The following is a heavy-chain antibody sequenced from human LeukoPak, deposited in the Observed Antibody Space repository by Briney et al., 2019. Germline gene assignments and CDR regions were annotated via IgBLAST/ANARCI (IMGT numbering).Heavy chain of an antibody. J-gene: IGHJ4*02. CDR2: IYSDGST. V-gene: IGHV3-66*01. CDR1: XITVSSSY. Sequence: GGSLRLSCAASXITVSSSYMSWVRQAPGKGLEWVLVIYSDGSTYYADSVKGRFTISRDNSKNTLYLQMNNLRADDTAVYYCARGNRASSGYDYWGQGTLVTVSS. CDR3: ARGNRASSGYDY. D-gene: IGHD3-22*01.